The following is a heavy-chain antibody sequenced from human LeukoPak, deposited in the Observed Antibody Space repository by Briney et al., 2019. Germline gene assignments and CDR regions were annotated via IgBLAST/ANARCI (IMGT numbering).Heavy chain of an antibody. CDR3: AKGHYYGSGSLDY. Sequence: PGGSLRLSCAASGFTFSSYAMHWVRQAPGKGLEWVAVISYDGSNKYYADSVKGRFTISRDNSKNTLYVQMNSLRAEDTAVYYYAKGHYYGSGSLDYWGQGTLVTVSS. CDR2: ISYDGSNK. J-gene: IGHJ4*02. D-gene: IGHD3-10*01. V-gene: IGHV3-30-3*01. CDR1: GFTFSSYA.